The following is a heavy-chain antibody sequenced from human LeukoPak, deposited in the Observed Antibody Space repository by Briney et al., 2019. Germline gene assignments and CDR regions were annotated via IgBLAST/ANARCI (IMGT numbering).Heavy chain of an antibody. Sequence: GGSLRLSCEASGFIFSSYGMHWVRQAPGKGLEWVGVIWYDGSNKYYADSVKGRFTISRDNSKNTLYLQMNSLRAEDTAVYYCARDKWRENYDSSGYYDYWGQGTLVTVSS. CDR3: ARDKWRENYDSSGYYDY. J-gene: IGHJ4*02. V-gene: IGHV3-33*01. CDR2: IWYDGSNK. CDR1: GFIFSSYG. D-gene: IGHD3-22*01.